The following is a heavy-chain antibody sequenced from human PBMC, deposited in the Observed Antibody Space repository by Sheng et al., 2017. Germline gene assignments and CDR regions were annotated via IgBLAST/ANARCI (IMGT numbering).Heavy chain of an antibody. CDR1: GFTFDDYA. J-gene: IGHJ4*02. CDR3: AKDMGYDSSGALEY. V-gene: IGHV3-9*03. Sequence: EVQLVESGGGLVQPGRSLRLSCAASGFTFDDYAMHWVRQAPGKGLEWVSGISWNSGSIGYADSVKGRFTISRDNAKNSLYLQMNSLRAEDMALYYCAKDMGYDSSGALEYWGQGTLVTVSS. CDR2: ISWNSGSI. D-gene: IGHD3-22*01.